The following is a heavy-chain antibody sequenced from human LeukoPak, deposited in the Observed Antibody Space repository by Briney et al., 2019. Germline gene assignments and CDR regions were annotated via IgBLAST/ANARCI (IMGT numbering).Heavy chain of an antibody. CDR1: GFTFSSYW. CDR3: AKSHSYRLEGWFDP. D-gene: IGHD5-18*01. V-gene: IGHV3-7*01. J-gene: IGHJ5*02. CDR2: IKQDGSEK. Sequence: GGSLRLSCAASGFTFSSYWMSWVRQAPGKGLEWVANIKQDGSEKYYVDSVKGRFTISRDNAKNSLYLQMNSLRAEDTAVYYCAKSHSYRLEGWFDPWGQGTLVTVSS.